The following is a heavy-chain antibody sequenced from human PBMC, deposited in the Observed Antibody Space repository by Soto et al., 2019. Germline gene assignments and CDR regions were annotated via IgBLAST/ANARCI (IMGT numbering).Heavy chain of an antibody. D-gene: IGHD6-19*01. CDR1: GFTFSNHA. Sequence: GSLRLSCAATGFTFSNHAMSWVRRAAGKGLEWVSGISDAGERTYYADSVRGRFTVSRDNSKNTLYLQMNTLRAEDTAVYYCAKDYSSVWSRGIDVWGQGIPVTVYS. CDR3: AKDYSSVWSRGIDV. J-gene: IGHJ4*02. V-gene: IGHV3-23*01. CDR2: ISDAGERT.